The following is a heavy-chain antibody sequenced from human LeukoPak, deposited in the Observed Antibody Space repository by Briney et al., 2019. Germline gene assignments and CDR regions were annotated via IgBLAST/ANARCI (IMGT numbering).Heavy chain of an antibody. J-gene: IGHJ3*02. D-gene: IGHD4/OR15-4a*01. CDR3: VRNQAVASNYGAMDI. CDR1: GYSISSSNW. V-gene: IGHV4-28*01. CDR2: VYYSGSA. Sequence: SETLSLTCAVSGYSISSSNWWGWIRQPPGKGLEWIGYVYYSGSAYYNTSLNSRVSMSIDTSKNQFSLKLSSVTAVDTAVYYCVRNQAVASNYGAMDIWGQGTMVTVSS.